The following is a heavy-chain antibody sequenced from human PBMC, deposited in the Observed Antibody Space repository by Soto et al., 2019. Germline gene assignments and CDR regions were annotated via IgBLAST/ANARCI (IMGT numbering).Heavy chain of an antibody. D-gene: IGHD3-9*01. CDR1: GYTFTSYG. CDR3: ARCRYDVVAGYPNTDY. V-gene: IGHV1-18*01. CDR2: ISAYNGNT. Sequence: QVQLVQSGAEVKKPGASVKVSCKASGYTFTSYGISWVRQAPGQGLEWMGWISAYNGNTNYAQKLQGRVTMTKDTTTRTAYMAVRCLRSDGTAVYYWARCRYDVVAGYPNTDYWGQGTLVTFCS. J-gene: IGHJ4*02.